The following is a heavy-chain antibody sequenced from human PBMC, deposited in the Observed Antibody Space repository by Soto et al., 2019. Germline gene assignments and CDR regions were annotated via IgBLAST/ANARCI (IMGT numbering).Heavy chain of an antibody. Sequence: HPGGSLRLSCAASGFTFSSHWVHWVRQAPGKGLVWVSRINGDGSSTSYADSVKGRFTISRDNAKNMLYLQVNSLRADDTAVYYCAGSPGLSRISGTTLGAWGQGTLVTVSS. V-gene: IGHV3-74*01. J-gene: IGHJ5*01. CDR1: GFTFSSHW. CDR3: AGSPGLSRISGTTLGA. CDR2: INGDGSST. D-gene: IGHD1-7*01.